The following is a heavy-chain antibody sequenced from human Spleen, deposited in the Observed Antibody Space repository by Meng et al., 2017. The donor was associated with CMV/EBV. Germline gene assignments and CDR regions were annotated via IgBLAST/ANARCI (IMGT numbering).Heavy chain of an antibody. J-gene: IGHJ6*02. V-gene: IGHV1-2*02. CDR3: ARDLRFLEWFPAGYYYGMDV. CDR1: GYTFTGYH. CDR2: INPNSGGT. Sequence: ASVKVSCKASGYTFTGYHMHWVRQAPGQGLEWVGWINPNSGGTNSAQKFQGRVTMTRDTSISTAYMDLSRLTSDDTAVYYCARDLRFLEWFPAGYYYGMDVWGQGTTVTVSS. D-gene: IGHD3-3*01.